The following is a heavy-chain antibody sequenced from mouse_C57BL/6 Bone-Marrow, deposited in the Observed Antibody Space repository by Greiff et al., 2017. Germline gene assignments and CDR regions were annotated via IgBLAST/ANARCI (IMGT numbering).Heavy chain of an antibody. J-gene: IGHJ3*01. CDR3: ARGVGVEAWFAY. CDR2: ISNGGGST. V-gene: IGHV5-12*01. Sequence: EVKLVESGGGLVQPGGSLKLSCAASGFTFSDYYMYWVRQTPEKRLEWVAYISNGGGSTYYPDTVKGRFTISRDNAKNTLYLQMSRLKSEDTAMYYCARGVGVEAWFAYWGQGTLVTVSA. D-gene: IGHD1-1*01. CDR1: GFTFSDYY.